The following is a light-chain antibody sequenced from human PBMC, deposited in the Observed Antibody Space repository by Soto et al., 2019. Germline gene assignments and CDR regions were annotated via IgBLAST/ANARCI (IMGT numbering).Light chain of an antibody. CDR2: RND. CDR3: AAWDDSLSGL. J-gene: IGLJ2*01. CDR1: SSNIGSNY. Sequence: QSVLTQPPSASGTPGQRVTISCSGSSSNIGSNYVYWYQQLPGTAPKLLIYRNDQRPSGVPDRFSGSKSGTSASLAIGGLRNEDEADYYCAAWDDSLSGLFGGGTKLTVL. V-gene: IGLV1-47*01.